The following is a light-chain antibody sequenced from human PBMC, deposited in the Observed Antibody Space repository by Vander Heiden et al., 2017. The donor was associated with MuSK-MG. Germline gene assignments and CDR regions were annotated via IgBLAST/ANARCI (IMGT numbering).Light chain of an antibody. CDR1: SSDVGDHNY. J-gene: IGLJ2*01. CDR2: GVN. V-gene: IGLV2-8*01. Sequence: QSALTQPPSASGSPGQSVTIFCSGSSSDVGDHNYVCWYQQHPGKAPKLMIYGVNKRPSGVPDRFSGSKSGNTAFLTVSGLQAEDEADYYCSSYTGNNNLVFGGGTKVTVL. CDR3: SSYTGNNNLV.